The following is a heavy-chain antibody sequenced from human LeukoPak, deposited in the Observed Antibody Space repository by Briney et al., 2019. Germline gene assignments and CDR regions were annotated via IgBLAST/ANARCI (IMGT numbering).Heavy chain of an antibody. D-gene: IGHD1-26*01. Sequence: SQTLSLTCTVSGGSISSGSYYWSWIRQPAGKGLEWIERIYTSGSTNYNPSLKSRVTISVDTSKNQFSLKLSSVTAADTAVYYCARGGVELRGFDYWGQGTLVTVSS. J-gene: IGHJ4*02. CDR2: IYTSGST. CDR3: ARGGVELRGFDY. CDR1: GGSISSGSYY. V-gene: IGHV4-61*02.